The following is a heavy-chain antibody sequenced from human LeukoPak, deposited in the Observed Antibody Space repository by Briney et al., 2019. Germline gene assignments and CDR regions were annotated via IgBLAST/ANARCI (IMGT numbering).Heavy chain of an antibody. CDR2: IYNSGST. CDR1: GGSISIYY. V-gene: IGHV4-59*01. CDR3: ARDLYVSGSSSNY. J-gene: IGHJ4*02. Sequence: SETLSLTCTVSGGSISIYYWSWVRQPPGKGLEWIGYIYNSGSTTYNPSLKSRATISVDTSKNQFSLKLTSMTAADTAVYYCARDLYVSGSSSNYWGQGTLVTVSS. D-gene: IGHD3-10*01.